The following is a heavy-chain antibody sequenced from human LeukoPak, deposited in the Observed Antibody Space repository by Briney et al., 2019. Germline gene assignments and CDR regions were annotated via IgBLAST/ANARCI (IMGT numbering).Heavy chain of an antibody. V-gene: IGHV4-59*01. CDR3: ARGASPYYDILTGYSPYGMDV. Sequence: SETLSLTCTVSGGSISSYYWSWIRQPPGKGLEWIGYIYYSGSTNYNPSLKSRVTISVDTSKNQFSLELSSVTAADTAVYYCARGASPYYDILTGYSPYGMDVWGQGTTVTVSS. J-gene: IGHJ6*02. CDR1: GGSISSYY. D-gene: IGHD3-9*01. CDR2: IYYSGST.